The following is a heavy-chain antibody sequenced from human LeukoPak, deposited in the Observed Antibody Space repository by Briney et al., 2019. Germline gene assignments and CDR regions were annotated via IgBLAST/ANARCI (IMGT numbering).Heavy chain of an antibody. CDR3: AKGPKLIVGATGGYYFDY. D-gene: IGHD1-26*01. J-gene: IGHJ4*02. V-gene: IGHV3-11*01. CDR2: ISSSGSTI. Sequence: GGSLRLSCAASGFTFSDYYMSWIRQAPGKGLEWVSYISSSGSTIYYADSVKGRFTISRDNSKNTLYLQMNSLRAEDTAVYYCAKGPKLIVGATGGYYFDYWGQGTLVTVSS. CDR1: GFTFSDYY.